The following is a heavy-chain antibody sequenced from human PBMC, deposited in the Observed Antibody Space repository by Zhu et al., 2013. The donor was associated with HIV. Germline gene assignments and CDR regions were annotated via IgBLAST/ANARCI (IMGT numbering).Heavy chain of an antibody. CDR2: INPSGGST. Sequence: QVQLVQSGAEVKKPGASVKVSCKASGYTFTSYYMHWVRQAPGQGLEWMGIINPSGGSTSYAQKFQGRVTMTRDTSTSTVYMELSSLRSEDTAVYYCARAGSRYCGGDCYHHWYFDLWGRGTLVTVSS. V-gene: IGHV1-46*01. J-gene: IGHJ2*01. CDR3: ARAGSRYCGGDCYHHWYFDL. CDR1: GYTFTSYY. D-gene: IGHD2-21*02.